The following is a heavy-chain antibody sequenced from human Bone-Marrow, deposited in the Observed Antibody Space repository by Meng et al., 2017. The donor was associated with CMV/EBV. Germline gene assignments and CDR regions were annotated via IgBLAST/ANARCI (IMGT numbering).Heavy chain of an antibody. CDR1: GYSFTSYW. CDR3: ATSSGTYRDYYYGMDV. D-gene: IGHD1-26*01. Sequence: GGSLRLSCKGSGYSFTSYWIGWVRQMPGKGLEWMGIIYPGDSDTRYSPSFQGQVTISADKSSNTAYLQWSSLKASDTAMYYCATSSGTYRDYYYGMDVWGQGTTVTVSS. V-gene: IGHV5-51*01. J-gene: IGHJ6*02. CDR2: IYPGDSDT.